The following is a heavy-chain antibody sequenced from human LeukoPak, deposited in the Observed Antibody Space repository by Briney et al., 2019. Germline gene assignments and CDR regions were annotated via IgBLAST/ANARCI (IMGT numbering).Heavy chain of an antibody. Sequence: SETLSLTCTVSGASVSSASYWTWTRQPPGKGVEWIAHIYNGVNTNYNPSLKSRVTISVDTSKNQFSLRLNSVTAADTAVYYCARSRAFNSGAFDPWGQGSLVTVSS. D-gene: IGHD1-26*01. J-gene: IGHJ5*02. CDR2: IYNGVNT. CDR3: ARSRAFNSGAFDP. CDR1: GASVSSASY. V-gene: IGHV4-61*01.